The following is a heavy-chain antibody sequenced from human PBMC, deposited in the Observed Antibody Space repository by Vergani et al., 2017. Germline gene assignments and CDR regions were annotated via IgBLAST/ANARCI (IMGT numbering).Heavy chain of an antibody. CDR1: GDSVSSNSAA. Sequence: QVQLQQSGPGLVKPSQTLSLTCAISGDSVSSNSAAWNWIRQSPSRGLEWLGRTYYRSKWYNDYAVSVKSRITINPDTSKNQFSLQLNSVTPEDTAVYYCARGTRGELRPYYYYDYMDVWGKGTTVTVSS. CDR3: ARGTRGELRPYYYYDYMDV. V-gene: IGHV6-1*01. CDR2: TYYRSKWYN. D-gene: IGHD1-26*01. J-gene: IGHJ6*03.